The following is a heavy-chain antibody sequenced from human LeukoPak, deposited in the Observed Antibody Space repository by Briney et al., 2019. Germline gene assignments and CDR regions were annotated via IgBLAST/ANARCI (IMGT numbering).Heavy chain of an antibody. CDR1: GFTFSSYA. Sequence: GGSLRLSCAASGFTFSSYAMSWVRQAPGKGLEWVSAISGSGGSTYYADSVKGRFTISRDNSKNTLYLHMNSLRAEDTAVYYCAKRLSYYYYYMDVWGKGTTVTVSS. D-gene: IGHD2-21*02. CDR2: ISGSGGST. CDR3: AKRLSYYYYYMDV. V-gene: IGHV3-23*01. J-gene: IGHJ6*03.